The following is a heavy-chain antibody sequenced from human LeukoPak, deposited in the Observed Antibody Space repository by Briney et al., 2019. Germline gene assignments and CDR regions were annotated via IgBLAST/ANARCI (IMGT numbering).Heavy chain of an antibody. D-gene: IGHD6-6*01. J-gene: IGHJ4*02. Sequence: GGSLRLSCAASGFTVSSNYMSWVRQAPGKGLEWVSVIYSGGSTYYADSVKGRFTISRDNSKNTLYLQMNSLRAEDTAVYYCARGGFYVAARAFVYWGQGTLVTVSS. CDR1: GFTVSSNY. CDR3: ARGGFYVAARAFVY. V-gene: IGHV3-53*01. CDR2: IYSGGST.